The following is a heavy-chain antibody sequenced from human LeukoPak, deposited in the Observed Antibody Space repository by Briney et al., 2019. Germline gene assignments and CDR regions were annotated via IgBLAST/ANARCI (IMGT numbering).Heavy chain of an antibody. D-gene: IGHD3/OR15-3a*01. J-gene: IGHJ3*02. Sequence: KLQGRVTMTTDTSTSTAYMELRSLRSDDTAVYYCAREDSTAFDIWGQGTMVTVSS. V-gene: IGHV1-18*01. CDR3: AREDSTAFDI.